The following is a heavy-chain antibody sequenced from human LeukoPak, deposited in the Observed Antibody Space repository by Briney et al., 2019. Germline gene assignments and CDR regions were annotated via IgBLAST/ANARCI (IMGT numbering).Heavy chain of an antibody. J-gene: IGHJ4*02. D-gene: IGHD1-14*01. Sequence: ASVEVSCKASGYTFTSYDINWVRQATGQGLEWMGWMNPNSGNTGYAQKFQGRVTMTRNTSISTAYMGLSSLRSEDTAVYYCARGVRWEPNDYWGQGTLVTVSS. CDR3: ARGVRWEPNDY. CDR1: GYTFTSYD. CDR2: MNPNSGNT. V-gene: IGHV1-8*01.